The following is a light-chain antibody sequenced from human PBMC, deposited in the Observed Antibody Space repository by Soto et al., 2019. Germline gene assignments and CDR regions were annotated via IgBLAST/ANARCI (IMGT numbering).Light chain of an antibody. CDR3: HQYKNYPWT. J-gene: IGKJ1*01. V-gene: IGKV3-15*01. CDR1: QSVGRS. CDR2: GAS. Sequence: IVMTQSPATLSVSPGEIANLSVSASQSVGRSVAWYQKKPGQAPRLLSYGASTRATGIPARFSGSGSGTEFSLTISSLQPDDFATYYCHQYKNYPWTFGQGTKVDIK.